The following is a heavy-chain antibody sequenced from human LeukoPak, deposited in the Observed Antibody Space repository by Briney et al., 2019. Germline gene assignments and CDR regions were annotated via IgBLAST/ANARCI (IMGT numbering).Heavy chain of an antibody. V-gene: IGHV4-39*01. CDR1: GGSISSSTYY. Sequence: KPSGTLSLTCTVFGGSISSSTYYWGWIRQPPGKGLEWIGSIYYSGSTYYNPSLKSRVTISVDTSKNQFSLKLNSVTAADTAVYYCASYFWTGYYFDYWGQGILVTVSS. CDR2: IYYSGST. D-gene: IGHD3/OR15-3a*01. J-gene: IGHJ4*02. CDR3: ASYFWTGYYFDY.